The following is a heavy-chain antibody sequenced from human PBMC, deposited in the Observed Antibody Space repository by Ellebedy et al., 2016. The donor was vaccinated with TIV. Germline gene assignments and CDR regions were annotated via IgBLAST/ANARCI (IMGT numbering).Heavy chain of an antibody. CDR1: GGTFSSYS. Sequence: AASVQVSCKASGGTFSSYSINWVRQAPGQGLEWMGGIMHLFGAANYAQKFQGRVTITADEVPTTVYMELSSLRSEDTALYYCAKIDGEEIGYWGQGTLVTVSS. CDR2: IMHLFGAA. J-gene: IGHJ4*02. D-gene: IGHD2-21*01. CDR3: AKIDGEEIGY. V-gene: IGHV1-69*13.